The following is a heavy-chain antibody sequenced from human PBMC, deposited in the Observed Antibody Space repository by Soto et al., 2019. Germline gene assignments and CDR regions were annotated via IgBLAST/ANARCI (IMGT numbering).Heavy chain of an antibody. CDR3: VGNGYYSLDV. D-gene: IGHD4-17*01. V-gene: IGHV4-4*02. CDR2: VYHTGTT. CDR1: GDSISGSRW. Sequence: KPSETLSLTCAVSGDSISGSRWWSWVRQSPGKGLDWIGEVYHTGTTRYNPSLKSRVTISVDTSRNHFSLNLNSLTAADTAVYYCVGNGYYSLDVWGQGTTVT. J-gene: IGHJ6*02.